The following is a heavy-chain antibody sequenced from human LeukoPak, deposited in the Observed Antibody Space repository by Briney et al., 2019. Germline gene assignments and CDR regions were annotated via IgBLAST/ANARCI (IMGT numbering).Heavy chain of an antibody. J-gene: IGHJ4*02. D-gene: IGHD2-2*01. V-gene: IGHV3-30*03. CDR2: ISYDGSNK. CDR1: GFTFSSYG. Sequence: GRSLRLSCAASGFTFSSYGMHWVRQAPGKGLEWVAVISYDGSNKYYADSVKGRFTISRDNSKNTLYLQMNSLRAEDTAVYYCASLVGYCSSSSCSFDYWGQGTLVTVSS. CDR3: ASLVGYCSSSSCSFDY.